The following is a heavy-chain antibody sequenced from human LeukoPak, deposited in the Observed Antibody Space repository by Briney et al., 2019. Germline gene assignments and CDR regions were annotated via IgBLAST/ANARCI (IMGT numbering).Heavy chain of an antibody. D-gene: IGHD6-13*01. Sequence: PGGSLRLSCAAFGFTVSSNYMSWVRQAPGKGLEWVSVITGSGKNTYYADSVKGRFTISKDNSKNTVYLQMNDLRVDDTAVYYCAKAASSSWPSYQYGMDVWGQGTTVTVSS. CDR1: GFTVSSNY. CDR3: AKAASSSWPSYQYGMDV. V-gene: IGHV3-23*01. CDR2: ITGSGKNT. J-gene: IGHJ6*02.